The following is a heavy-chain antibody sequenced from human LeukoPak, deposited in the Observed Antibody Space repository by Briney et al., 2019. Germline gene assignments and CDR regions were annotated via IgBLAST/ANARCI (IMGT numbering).Heavy chain of an antibody. CDR2: MYHSGST. J-gene: IGHJ3*02. D-gene: IGHD5-24*01. Sequence: PSETLSLTCTVSGYSINSAYYWGWIRQPPGKGLEWIGSMYHSGSTYYNPSLQSRVTISVDTSKNQFSLKLSSVTAADTAVYYCARGEMATIEDAFDIWGQGTMVTVSS. V-gene: IGHV4-38-2*02. CDR3: ARGEMATIEDAFDI. CDR1: GYSINSAYY.